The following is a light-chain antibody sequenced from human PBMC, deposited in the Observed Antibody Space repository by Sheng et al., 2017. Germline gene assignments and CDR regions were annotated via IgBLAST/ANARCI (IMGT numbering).Light chain of an antibody. J-gene: IGKJ1*01. CDR3: QHYGTSPT. Sequence: EIVLTQSPGTLSLSPGERATLSCRASQSVSSSYLAWYQQKPGQAPRLLIYGASSRATGIPDRFSGSGSGTDFTLTISRLEPEDFXVYYCQHYGTSPTFGQGTKVEI. CDR2: GAS. CDR1: QSVSSSY. V-gene: IGKV3-20*01.